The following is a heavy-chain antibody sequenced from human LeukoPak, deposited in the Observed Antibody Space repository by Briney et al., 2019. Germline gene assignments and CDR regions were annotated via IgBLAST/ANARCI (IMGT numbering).Heavy chain of an antibody. CDR3: ARDLQTGLAFDA. Sequence: RGSLPLSCAASGFSFSSVTMNWVRQAPGKALEWVSSLSGSGRLIWYAGSVKGRFTISRDNAANSLFLQMNSLRVEDTAVYYCARDLQTGLAFDAWGQGTVVAVSS. CDR1: GFSFSSVT. J-gene: IGHJ4*01. V-gene: IGHV3-21*06. CDR2: LSGSGRLI. D-gene: IGHD7-27*01.